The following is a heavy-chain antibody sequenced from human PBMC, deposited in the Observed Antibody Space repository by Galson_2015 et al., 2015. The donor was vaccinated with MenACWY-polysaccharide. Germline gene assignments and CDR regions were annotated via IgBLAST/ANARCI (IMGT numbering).Heavy chain of an antibody. CDR1: GASINGFY. CDR2: DFTSASP. Sequence: SETLSLTCSVSGASINGFYWNWIRQPAGKGLEWIGRDFTSASPSYNPSLKSRVTMSINRSKSQFSLKLTSVTAADTAVYYCARTTSGGWLDPWGQGTLVTVSS. V-gene: IGHV4-4*07. D-gene: IGHD3-10*01. J-gene: IGHJ5*02. CDR3: ARTTSGGWLDP.